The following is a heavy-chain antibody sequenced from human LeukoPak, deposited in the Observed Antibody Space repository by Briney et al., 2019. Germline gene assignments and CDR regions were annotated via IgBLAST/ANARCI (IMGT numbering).Heavy chain of an antibody. CDR2: IIPIFGTA. V-gene: IGHV1-69*05. Sequence: ASVKVSCKASGGTFSSYAISWVRQAPGQGLEWMGRIIPIFGTANYAQKFKGRVTITTDESTSTAYMELSSLRSEDTAVYYCARGHCSGGSCYFDYWGQGTLVTVSS. CDR3: ARGHCSGGSCYFDY. CDR1: GGTFSSYA. J-gene: IGHJ4*02. D-gene: IGHD2-15*01.